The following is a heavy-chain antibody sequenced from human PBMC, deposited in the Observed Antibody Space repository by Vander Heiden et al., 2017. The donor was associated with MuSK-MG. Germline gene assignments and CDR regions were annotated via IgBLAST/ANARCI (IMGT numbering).Heavy chain of an antibody. Sequence: QVHPVQSGAAVRKPGATVKVSCKASGYNFTSNDINWVRQAPGQGLEWMGLMNPKNDKTGYAQKFQGRVTMTRSTSISTAYMELSSLRSEDTAVYYCARAGYCSATSCGGFDYWGQGTLVTVSS. CDR3: ARAGYCSATSCGGFDY. J-gene: IGHJ4*02. CDR2: MNPKNDKT. D-gene: IGHD2-2*03. CDR1: GYNFTSND. V-gene: IGHV1-8*01.